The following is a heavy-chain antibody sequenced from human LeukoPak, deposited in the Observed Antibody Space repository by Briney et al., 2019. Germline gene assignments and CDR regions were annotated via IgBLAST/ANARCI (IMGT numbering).Heavy chain of an antibody. CDR3: ARGGGSGLTY. Sequence: SETLSLTCAVYGGSFSGYYWSWIRQPPGKGLEWIGEINHSGSTNYNPSLKSRVTISVDTSKNQFSLKLSPVTAADTAVYYCARGGGSGLTYWGQGTLVTVSS. CDR2: INHSGST. CDR1: GGSFSGYY. J-gene: IGHJ4*02. V-gene: IGHV4-34*01. D-gene: IGHD6-19*01.